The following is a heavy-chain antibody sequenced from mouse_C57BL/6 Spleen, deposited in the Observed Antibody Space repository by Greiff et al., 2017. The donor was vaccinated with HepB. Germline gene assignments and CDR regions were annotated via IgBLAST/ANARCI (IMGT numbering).Heavy chain of an antibody. Sequence: VQLQQSGAELVRPGTSVKVSCKASGYAFTNYLIEWVKQRPGQGLEWIGVINPGSGGTNYNEKFKGKATLTADKSSSTAYMQLSSLTSEDSAVYFGARSYYGSSYDYWGQGTTLTVSS. D-gene: IGHD1-1*01. J-gene: IGHJ2*01. V-gene: IGHV1-54*01. CDR1: GYAFTNYL. CDR2: INPGSGGT. CDR3: ARSYYGSSYDY.